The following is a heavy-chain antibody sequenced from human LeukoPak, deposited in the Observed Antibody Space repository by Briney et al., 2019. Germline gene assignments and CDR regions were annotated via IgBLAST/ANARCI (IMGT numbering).Heavy chain of an antibody. Sequence: SETLSLTCTVSGGSINSYYWSWIRQPPGQGLEWIGYIYYSGTTYYNPSLKSRVTISVDTSKKHFLLKLSSVTGADTPVYYCARYGASVRGFDSWGQGTLGTVS. CDR3: ARYGASVRGFDS. CDR1: GGSINSYY. CDR2: IYYSGTT. J-gene: IGHJ4*02. D-gene: IGHD4/OR15-4a*01. V-gene: IGHV4-59*01.